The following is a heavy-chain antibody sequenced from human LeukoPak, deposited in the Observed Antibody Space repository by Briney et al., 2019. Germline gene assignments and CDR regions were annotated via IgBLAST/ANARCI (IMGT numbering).Heavy chain of an antibody. CDR1: GGSISSGGYY. J-gene: IGHJ5*02. CDR2: IYTSGST. CDR3: ARARSSGWSQNWFDP. Sequence: SQTLSLTCTVSGGSISSGGYYWSWIRQPAGKGLEWIGHIYTSGSTSSNPSLRSRVTISVDTSKNQFSLKLSSVTAADTAVYYCARARSSGWSQNWFDPWGQGTLVTVSS. D-gene: IGHD6-19*01. V-gene: IGHV4-61*09.